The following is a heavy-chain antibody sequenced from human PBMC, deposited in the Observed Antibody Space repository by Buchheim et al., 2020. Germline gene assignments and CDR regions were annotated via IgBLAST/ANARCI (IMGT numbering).Heavy chain of an antibody. CDR3: ARVGAAAAEIYYYYYGMDV. D-gene: IGHD6-13*01. CDR2: ISYDGSNK. Sequence: QVQLVESGGGVVQPGRSLRLSCAASGFTFSSYAMHWVRQAPGKGLEWVAVISYDGSNKYYADSVKGRFTISRDKSKKTLDLQMNSLRAEDTAVYYCARVGAAAAEIYYYYYGMDVWGQETT. J-gene: IGHJ6*02. CDR1: GFTFSSYA. V-gene: IGHV3-30*04.